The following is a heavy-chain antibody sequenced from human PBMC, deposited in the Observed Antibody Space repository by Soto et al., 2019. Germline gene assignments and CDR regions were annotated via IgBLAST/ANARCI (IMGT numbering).Heavy chain of an antibody. CDR1: GYTFTSSG. CDR2: ISAHNGNT. V-gene: IGHV1-18*01. D-gene: IGHD1-1*01. CDR3: ARGRYGDY. Sequence: QVHLVQSGAEVKKPGASVKVSCKASGYTFTSSGITWVRQAPGQGLEWMGWISAHNGNTDYAQKLQGRVIVTRDTSTSTAYMELRSLISDDTAVYYCARGRYGDYGGQGALVTVSS. J-gene: IGHJ4*02.